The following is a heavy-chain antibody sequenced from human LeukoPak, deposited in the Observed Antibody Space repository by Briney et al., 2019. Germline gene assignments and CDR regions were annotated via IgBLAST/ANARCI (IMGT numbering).Heavy chain of an antibody. CDR3: ARVHSYCSSTSCLDY. V-gene: IGHV1-18*01. CDR1: GYIFTIYG. CDR2: ISAYNGNS. D-gene: IGHD2-2*01. Sequence: GASVNVSCKASGYIFTIYGISWVRQAPGQGLEWMGWISAYNGNSNYAQKFQGRVTMTTDTSTSTGYMELRSLRSDDTAVYYCARVHSYCSSTSCLDYWGQGTLVTVSS. J-gene: IGHJ4*02.